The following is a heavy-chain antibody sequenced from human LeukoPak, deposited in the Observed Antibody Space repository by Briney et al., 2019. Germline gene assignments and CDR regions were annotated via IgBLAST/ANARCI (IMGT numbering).Heavy chain of an antibody. CDR1: GFTFSSYS. D-gene: IGHD2-2*01. Sequence: QTGGSLRLSCVASGFTFSSYSMNWVRQAPGKGLEWVANIKQDGSEKYYVDSVKGRFTISRDNAKNSLYLQMNSLRAEDTAVYYCARESCSTTSCYGGMDAFDIWGQGTMVTVSS. V-gene: IGHV3-7*01. CDR3: ARESCSTTSCYGGMDAFDI. J-gene: IGHJ3*02. CDR2: IKQDGSEK.